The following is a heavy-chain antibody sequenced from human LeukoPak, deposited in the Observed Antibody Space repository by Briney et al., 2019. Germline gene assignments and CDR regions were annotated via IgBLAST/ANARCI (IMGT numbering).Heavy chain of an antibody. Sequence: SETLSLTCTVSGGSISSYYWSWIRQPAGKGLDWIGRIYTSGSTNYNPSLKSRVTMSVDTSKNQFSLKLSSVTAADTAVYYCARDWRFGSDYYYYYMDVWGKGTTVTVSS. D-gene: IGHD3-3*01. CDR2: IYTSGST. CDR1: GGSISSYY. CDR3: ARDWRFGSDYYYYYMDV. J-gene: IGHJ6*03. V-gene: IGHV4-4*07.